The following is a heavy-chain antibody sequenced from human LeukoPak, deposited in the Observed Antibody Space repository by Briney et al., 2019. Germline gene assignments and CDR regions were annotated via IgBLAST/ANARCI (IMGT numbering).Heavy chain of an antibody. Sequence: PSETLSLTCAVYGGSFSGYYWSWIRQPPGKGLEWIGEINHSGSTNYNPSLKSRVTISVDTSKNQFSLKLSSVTAADTAVYYCAKTKRSLDSYGMDVWGQGTTVTVSS. CDR3: AKTKRSLDSYGMDV. D-gene: IGHD6-25*01. J-gene: IGHJ6*02. CDR1: GGSFSGYY. V-gene: IGHV4-34*01. CDR2: INHSGST.